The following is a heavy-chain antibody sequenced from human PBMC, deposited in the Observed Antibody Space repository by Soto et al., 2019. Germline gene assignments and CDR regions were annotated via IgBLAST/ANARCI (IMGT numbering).Heavy chain of an antibody. D-gene: IGHD2-2*02. CDR3: ARGKLGYCSSTSCYTGGRYYHYYGMDV. CDR2: IIPIFGTA. V-gene: IGHV1-69*13. Sequence: SVKVSCKASGGTFSSYAISWVRQAPGQGLEWMGGIIPIFGTANYAQKFQGRVTITADESTSTAYMELSSLGSEDTAVYYCARGKLGYCSSTSCYTGGRYYHYYGMDVGG. CDR1: GGTFSSYA. J-gene: IGHJ6*02.